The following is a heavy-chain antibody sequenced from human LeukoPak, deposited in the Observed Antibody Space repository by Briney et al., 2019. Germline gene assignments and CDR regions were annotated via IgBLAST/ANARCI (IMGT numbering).Heavy chain of an antibody. CDR2: IYTSGST. V-gene: IGHV4-61*09. CDR1: GASISSGSYY. J-gene: IGHJ6*03. D-gene: IGHD3-10*01. CDR3: ARSLRVRGVPDYMDV. Sequence: PSQTLSLTCTVSGASISSGSYYWSWIRQPAGKGLEWIGHIYTSGSTNFNPSLKSRVTISVDTSKNQFSLKLSSVTAADTAVYYCARSLRVRGVPDYMDVWGKGTTVIISS.